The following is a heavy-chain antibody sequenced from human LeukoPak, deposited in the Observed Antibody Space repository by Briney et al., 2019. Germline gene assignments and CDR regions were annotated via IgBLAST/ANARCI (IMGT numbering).Heavy chain of an antibody. CDR3: ARRWLNHYFDY. CDR1: GYSISSGYY. CDR2: IYRNGNT. V-gene: IGHV4-38-2*02. Sequence: KPSETLSLTCTVSGYSISSGYYWGWIRQPPGKGLEWIGSIYRNGNTYYNPSLKSRVTMSVDTSNNQFSLKLSSVTATDTAMYYCARRWLNHYFDYWGQGTLVTVSS. J-gene: IGHJ4*02. D-gene: IGHD5-24*01.